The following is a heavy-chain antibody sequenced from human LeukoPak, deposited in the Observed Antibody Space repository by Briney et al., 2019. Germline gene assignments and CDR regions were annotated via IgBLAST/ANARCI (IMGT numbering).Heavy chain of an antibody. CDR1: GYTFTSYG. CDR2: INQDGRKR. V-gene: IGHV3-7*04. D-gene: IGHD2-21*02. Sequence: SCKASGYTFTSYGISWVRQAPGKGLEWVANINQDGRKRHFLDSVKGRFTISRDNANNSVTLHLHSLRAEDTAVYYCARDSLPGDGDAEGYLQHWGQGTLVIVSS. J-gene: IGHJ1*01. CDR3: ARDSLPGDGDAEGYLQH.